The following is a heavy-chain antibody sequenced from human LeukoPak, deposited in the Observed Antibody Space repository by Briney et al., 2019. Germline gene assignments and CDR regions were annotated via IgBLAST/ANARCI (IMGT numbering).Heavy chain of an antibody. CDR3: ARDNRYTVDGSFDY. CDR1: GYTLTELS. D-gene: IGHD1-14*01. J-gene: IGHJ4*02. Sequence: GASVKVSCKVSGYTLTELSMHWVRQAPGKGLEWMGGFDPEDGETIYAQKFQGRVTMTEDTSTDTAYMEMSSLRSEDTAVYYCARDNRYTVDGSFDYWGQGTLVTVSS. CDR2: FDPEDGET. V-gene: IGHV1-24*01.